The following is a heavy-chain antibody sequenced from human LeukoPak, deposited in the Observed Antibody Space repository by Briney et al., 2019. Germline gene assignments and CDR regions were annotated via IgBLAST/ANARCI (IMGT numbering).Heavy chain of an antibody. V-gene: IGHV5-51*01. CDR2: IFPIDSET. J-gene: IGHJ6*02. Sequence: GESLKISCQASGYSFSGDWIAWVRQMPGKGLGWMGIIFPIDSETTYSPSFQGQATISADKSISTAYLQWSSLKASDTAMYYCTRGCSGGSCSRDAMDVWGQGTMVTVSS. CDR1: GYSFSGDW. D-gene: IGHD2-15*01. CDR3: TRGCSGGSCSRDAMDV.